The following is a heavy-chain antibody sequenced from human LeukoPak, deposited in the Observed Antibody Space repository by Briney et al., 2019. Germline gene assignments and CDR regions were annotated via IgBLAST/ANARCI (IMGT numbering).Heavy chain of an antibody. Sequence: GSLRLSCAASGFTLSRSSMHWVRQAPGKGLEFVLAISSHGRRTYYANSAKGRFTISRDITKNTLYLQMCSLRIDDMAVYYCARVGDNSGSGYSHGGQGTLVTVSS. J-gene: IGHJ4*02. CDR3: ARVGDNSGSGYSH. CDR1: GFTLSRSS. V-gene: IGHV3-64*01. D-gene: IGHD3-22*01. CDR2: ISSHGRRT.